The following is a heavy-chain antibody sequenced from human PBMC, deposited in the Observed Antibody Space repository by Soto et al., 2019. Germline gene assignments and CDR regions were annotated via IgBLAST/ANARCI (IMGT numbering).Heavy chain of an antibody. CDR3: ARVGRITIFGVVTSFDP. CDR2: MNPNSGNT. D-gene: IGHD3-3*01. Sequence: SVKVSFKASGYTFTSYDINWVRQATGQGLEWMGWMNPNSGNTGYAQKFQGRVTMTRNTSISTAYMELSSLRSEDTAVYYCARVGRITIFGVVTSFDPWGQGTLVTVSS. J-gene: IGHJ5*02. V-gene: IGHV1-8*01. CDR1: GYTFTSYD.